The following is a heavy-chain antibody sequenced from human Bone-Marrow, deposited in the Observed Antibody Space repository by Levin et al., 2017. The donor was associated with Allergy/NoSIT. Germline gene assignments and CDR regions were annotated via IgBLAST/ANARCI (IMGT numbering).Heavy chain of an antibody. CDR3: ARGIQDGSRTYGMDV. Sequence: LSLTCASSGFTFSAYPMHWVRQAPGKGLEWVAIILYDGGKQYYADSVKGRITISRDNSRNTLYLQMNSLRREDTAVYYCARGIQDGSRTYGMDVWGQGTTVTVSS. V-gene: IGHV3-30*04. CDR1: GFTFSAYP. J-gene: IGHJ6*02. CDR2: ILYDGGKQ. D-gene: IGHD2-15*01.